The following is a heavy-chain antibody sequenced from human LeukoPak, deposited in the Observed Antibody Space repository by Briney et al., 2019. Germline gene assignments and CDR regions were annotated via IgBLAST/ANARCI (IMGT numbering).Heavy chain of an antibody. D-gene: IGHD3-22*01. CDR1: GGSISGYY. V-gene: IGHV4-59*01. Sequence: KPSETLSLTCTVSGGSISGYYWSWIRQPPGKGLEWIGYIYYSGSTNYNPSLKSRVTISVDTSKNQFSLKLSSVTAADTAVYYCARIYYDSSGYPDSWGQGTLVTVSS. J-gene: IGHJ5*01. CDR2: IYYSGST. CDR3: ARIYYDSSGYPDS.